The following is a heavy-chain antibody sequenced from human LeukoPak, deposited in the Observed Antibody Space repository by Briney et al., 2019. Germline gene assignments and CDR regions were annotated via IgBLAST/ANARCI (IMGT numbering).Heavy chain of an antibody. CDR1: GDSVSSNSAA. CDR2: TYYRSKWYN. CDR3: ARDGRIAAAGTGWFDP. V-gene: IGHV6-1*01. Sequence: SQTLSLTCAISGDSVSSNSAAWNWIRQSPSRGLEWLGRTYYRSKWYNDYAVSVKSRITINPDTSKNQFSLRLNSVTPEDTAVYYCARDGRIAAAGTGWFDPWGQGTLVTVSS. J-gene: IGHJ5*02. D-gene: IGHD6-13*01.